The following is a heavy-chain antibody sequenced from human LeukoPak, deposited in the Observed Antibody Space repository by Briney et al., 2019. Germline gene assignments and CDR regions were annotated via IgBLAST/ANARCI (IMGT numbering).Heavy chain of an antibody. CDR1: GGSFSGYY. J-gene: IGHJ6*03. CDR3: ARKRYYYYMDV. V-gene: IGHV4-34*01. Sequence: SETLSLTCAVYGGSFSGYYWSWIRQPPGKGLEWIGEINHSGSTNYNPSLKSRVTISVDTSKNQFSLKLSSVTAADTAVYYCARKRYYYYMDVWGKGTTVTVSS. CDR2: INHSGST.